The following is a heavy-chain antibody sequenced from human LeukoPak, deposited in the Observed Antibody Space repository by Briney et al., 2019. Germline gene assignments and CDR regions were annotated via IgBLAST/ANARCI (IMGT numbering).Heavy chain of an antibody. CDR1: GFTFSYYG. D-gene: IGHD3-10*01. J-gene: IGHJ6*02. CDR3: VKSYGSSHYYYYGLDV. V-gene: IGHV3-30*18. Sequence: GGSLRLSCAASGFTFSYYGMHWVRQAPGKGLEWVAVISYDGINKYSADSVKGRFTVSRDNSKNTLSLQMNSLRPEDTAMYYCVKSYGSSHYYYYGLDVWGQGTTVTVSS. CDR2: ISYDGINK.